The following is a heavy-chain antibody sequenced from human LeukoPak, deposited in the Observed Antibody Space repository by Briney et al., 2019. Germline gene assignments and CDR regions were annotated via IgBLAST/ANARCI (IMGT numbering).Heavy chain of an antibody. D-gene: IGHD2-2*01. Sequence: GASVKVSCKASGYTFTSYYMHWVRQAPGQGLEWMGIINPSGGSTSYAQKFQGRVTMTRGMSTSTVYMELSSLRSEDTAVYYCARGDIVVVPAAIEGYNWFDPWGQGTLVTVSS. CDR2: INPSGGST. J-gene: IGHJ5*02. V-gene: IGHV1-46*01. CDR3: ARGDIVVVPAAIEGYNWFDP. CDR1: GYTFTSYY.